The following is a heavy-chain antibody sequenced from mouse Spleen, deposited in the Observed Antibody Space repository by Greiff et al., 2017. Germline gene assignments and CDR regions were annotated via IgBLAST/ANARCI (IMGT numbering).Heavy chain of an antibody. CDR1: GYTFTSYG. Sequence: VQLQQSGAELARPGASVKLSCKASGYTFTSYGISWVKQRTGQGLEWIGEIYPRSGNTYYNEKFKGKATLTADKSSSTAYMELRSLTSEDSAVYFCARSYYGSSYGFAYLGQGTLVTVSA. V-gene: IGHV1-81*01. CDR2: IYPRSGNT. CDR3: ARSYYGSSYGFAY. D-gene: IGHD1-1*01. J-gene: IGHJ3*01.